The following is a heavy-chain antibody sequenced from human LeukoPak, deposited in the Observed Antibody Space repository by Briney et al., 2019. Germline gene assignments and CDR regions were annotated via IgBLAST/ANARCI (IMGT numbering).Heavy chain of an antibody. D-gene: IGHD6-13*01. CDR2: INHSGST. Sequence: NASETLSLTCAVYGGSFSGYYWSWIRQPPGKGLEWIGEINHSGSTNYNPSLKSRVTISVDTSKNQFSLKLSSVTAADTAVYYCAREGSSSWGQGTLVTVSS. V-gene: IGHV4-34*01. CDR1: GGSFSGYY. J-gene: IGHJ4*02. CDR3: AREGSSS.